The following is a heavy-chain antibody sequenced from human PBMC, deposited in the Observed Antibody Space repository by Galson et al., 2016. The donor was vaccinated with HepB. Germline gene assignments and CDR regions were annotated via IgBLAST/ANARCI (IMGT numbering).Heavy chain of an antibody. Sequence: SLRLSCAASGFTFSNAWMTWVRQAPGKGLEWVALIWNDGSYKNYADSVKGRFTISRDNSKNALSLQMNSLRAEDTAVYYCAREGTNIAVAATAFDYWGQGTLVTVSS. CDR3: AREGTNIAVAATAFDY. D-gene: IGHD6-19*01. CDR2: IWNDGSYK. J-gene: IGHJ4*02. V-gene: IGHV3-33*08. CDR1: GFTFSNAW.